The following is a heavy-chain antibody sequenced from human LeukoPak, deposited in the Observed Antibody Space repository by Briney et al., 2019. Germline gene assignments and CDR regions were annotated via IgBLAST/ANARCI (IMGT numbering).Heavy chain of an antibody. J-gene: IGHJ4*02. D-gene: IGHD3-22*01. V-gene: IGHV4-34*01. Sequence: SGTLSLTCAVYGGSFSGYYWNWVRQPPGKGLEWIGETDHGGSAKYNPSLKSRVTISVDTSKNQFSLKLSSVTAADTAVYYCARAETMIVVVSFDYWGQGTLVTVSS. CDR3: ARAETMIVVVSFDY. CDR2: TDHGGSA. CDR1: GGSFSGYY.